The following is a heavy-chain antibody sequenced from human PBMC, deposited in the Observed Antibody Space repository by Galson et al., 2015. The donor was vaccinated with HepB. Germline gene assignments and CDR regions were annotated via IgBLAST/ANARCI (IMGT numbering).Heavy chain of an antibody. CDR1: GDSIFSSFYY. CDR3: TREDQDAANDAFEI. CDR2: TRYGGST. D-gene: IGHD1-1*01. Sequence: SETLSLTCSVSGDSIFSSFYYWVWIRQPPGKGLEWIGSTRYGGSTTYNPALTSRVTISIDTSKNQFSLKLSAVTAADTAVYYCTREDQDAANDAFEIWGRGTMVTVSS. V-gene: IGHV4-39*01. J-gene: IGHJ3*02.